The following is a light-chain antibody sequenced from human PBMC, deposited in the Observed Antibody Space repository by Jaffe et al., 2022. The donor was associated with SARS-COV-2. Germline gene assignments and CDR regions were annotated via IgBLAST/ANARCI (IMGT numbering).Light chain of an antibody. Sequence: DIQMTQSPPSLSASVGDRVTINCRASQTISSYLNWYQQKPGKAPKLLINAASTLQSGVPSRFSGSGSGTDFTLTISSLQPEDSASYYCQQSYTTPRTFGQGTKLEIK. CDR1: QTISSY. J-gene: IGKJ2*01. CDR3: QQSYTTPRT. V-gene: IGKV1-39*01. CDR2: AAS.